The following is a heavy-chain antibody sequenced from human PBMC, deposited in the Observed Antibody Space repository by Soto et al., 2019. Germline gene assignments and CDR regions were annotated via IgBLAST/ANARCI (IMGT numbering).Heavy chain of an antibody. J-gene: IGHJ3*02. D-gene: IGHD5-12*01. CDR3: ARLRGYAFDI. Sequence: PGGSLRLSCAASGFTFNSFEMNWVRQAPGKGLEWVSYISSSGSSVYYADSVKGRFTISRDNAKNSLYLQMNSLRAEDTAVYYCARLRGYAFDIWGQGTMVTVSS. CDR1: GFTFNSFE. CDR2: ISSSGSSV. V-gene: IGHV3-48*03.